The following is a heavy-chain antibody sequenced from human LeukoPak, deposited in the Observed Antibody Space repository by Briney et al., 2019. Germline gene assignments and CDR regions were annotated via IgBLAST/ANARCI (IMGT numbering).Heavy chain of an antibody. D-gene: IGHD3-10*01. J-gene: IGHJ4*02. Sequence: GGSLRLSCAASGFTFSSYAMHWVRQAPGKGLEWVAAISYDGSNKYYADSVKGRFTISRDNSKNTLYLQMNSLRAEDTAVYYCARARESSGFDYWGQGTLVTVSS. CDR2: ISYDGSNK. CDR1: GFTFSSYA. V-gene: IGHV3-30*04. CDR3: ARARESSGFDY.